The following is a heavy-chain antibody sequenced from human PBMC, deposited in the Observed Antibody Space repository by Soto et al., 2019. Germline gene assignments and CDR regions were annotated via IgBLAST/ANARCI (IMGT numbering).Heavy chain of an antibody. J-gene: IGHJ4*02. CDR3: AHRPIVGAAI. V-gene: IGHV4-4*02. Sequence: QVQLQESGPGPVKPSGTLSLTCGVFGGSISNSNWWTWVRQPPGKGLEWIGEIYHSGSTNYNSSLMSRVTISLDKVNNQFSLKLTSVTAADTAVYYCAHRPIVGAAIWGQGTLVTVSS. CDR2: IYHSGST. CDR1: GGSISNSNW. D-gene: IGHD1-26*01.